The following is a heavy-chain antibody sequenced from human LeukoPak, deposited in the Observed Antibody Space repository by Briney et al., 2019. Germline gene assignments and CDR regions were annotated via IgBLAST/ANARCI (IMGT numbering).Heavy chain of an antibody. CDR3: ARLVVPAAMAMAVDY. CDR1: GYTFTGYY. CDR2: INPNSCCT. J-gene: IGHJ4*02. D-gene: IGHD2-2*01. Sequence: ASVKVSCKASGYTFTGYYMHWVGQAPGKGREWMGRINPNSCCTNYAQKFQGSVTMTRDTSISTAYMELSRLRSDDTAVYYCARLVVPAAMAMAVDYWGQGTLVTVSS. V-gene: IGHV1-2*06.